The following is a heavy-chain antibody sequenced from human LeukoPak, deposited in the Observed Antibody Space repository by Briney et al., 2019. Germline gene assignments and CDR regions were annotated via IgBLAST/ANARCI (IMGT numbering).Heavy chain of an antibody. J-gene: IGHJ5*01. V-gene: IGHV4-4*02. D-gene: IGHD3-22*01. CDR3: ARQGDSIRGYHLDWFDS. Sequence: SETLSLTCAVSGGSISSSNWWSWVRQPPGKGLEWIGEIYHSGSTNYNPSLKSRVTISVDKSKNQFSLKLSSVTAADTAEYFCARQGDSIRGYHLDWFDSWGQGTLVIVSS. CDR1: GGSISSSNW. CDR2: IYHSGST.